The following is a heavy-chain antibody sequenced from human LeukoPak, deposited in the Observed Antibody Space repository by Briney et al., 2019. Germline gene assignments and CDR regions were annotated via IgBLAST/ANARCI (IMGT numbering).Heavy chain of an antibody. J-gene: IGHJ4*02. V-gene: IGHV3-64*01. CDR3: ARATGSMVRGVPEY. CDR2: ISSNGCST. D-gene: IGHD3-10*01. Sequence: KGLEYXXSISSNGCSTYYANSVKRIFTISRHNSKNTLYLQMRSLRAEDMAVYYCARATGSMVRGVPEYWGQGTLVTVSS.